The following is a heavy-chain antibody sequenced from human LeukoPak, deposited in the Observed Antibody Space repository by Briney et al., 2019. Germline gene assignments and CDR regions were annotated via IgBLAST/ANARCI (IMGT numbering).Heavy chain of an antibody. CDR1: GFTFSSYE. CDR3: AKDRLLNCRGDCYIFDY. Sequence: SGGSLRLSCAASGFTFSSYEMNWVRQAPGKGLEWVSYIDSSGSTIHYADSVKGRFTISRDNAKNTLYLQVNGLRTEDTAVYYCAKDRLLNCRGDCYIFDYWGQGAVVTVSS. J-gene: IGHJ4*02. V-gene: IGHV3-48*03. D-gene: IGHD2-21*02. CDR2: IDSSGSTI.